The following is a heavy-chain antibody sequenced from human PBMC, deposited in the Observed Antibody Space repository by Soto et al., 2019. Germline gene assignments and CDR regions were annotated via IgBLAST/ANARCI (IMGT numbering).Heavy chain of an antibody. CDR3: ASRHSSPYFDY. J-gene: IGHJ4*02. Sequence: QVQLQESGPGLVKPSQTLSLTCTVSGGSISSGDYYWSWIRQPPGKGLEWIGSIFYSGSTYYNPSLKSRVPISVDTSKNQFSLKLNSVTAADTAVYYCASRHSSPYFDYWGQGTLVTVSS. CDR1: GGSISSGDYY. V-gene: IGHV4-30-4*01. D-gene: IGHD6-13*01. CDR2: IFYSGST.